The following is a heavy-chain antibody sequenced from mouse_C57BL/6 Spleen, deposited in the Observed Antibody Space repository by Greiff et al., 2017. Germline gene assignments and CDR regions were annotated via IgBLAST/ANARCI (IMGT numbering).Heavy chain of an antibody. CDR2: IDPETGGT. CDR1: GYTFTDYE. Sequence: VQLQQSGAEPVRPGASVTLSCKASGYTFTDYEMHWVKQTPVHGLEWIGAIDPETGGTAYNQKFKGKAILTADKTSSTAYMELRSLTSEDSAVYYCTRSGYGNYFDYWGQGTTLTVSS. V-gene: IGHV1-15*01. D-gene: IGHD2-1*01. CDR3: TRSGYGNYFDY. J-gene: IGHJ2*01.